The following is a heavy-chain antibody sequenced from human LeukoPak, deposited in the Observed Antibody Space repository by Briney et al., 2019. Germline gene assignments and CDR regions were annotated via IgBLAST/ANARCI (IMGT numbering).Heavy chain of an antibody. CDR1: GGSISSGSYY. J-gene: IGHJ4*02. CDR3: ARGPKETYSSGWPSDFDY. CDR2: IYTSGST. D-gene: IGHD6-19*01. V-gene: IGHV4-61*02. Sequence: SETLSLTCTVSGGSISSGSYYWSWIRQPAGKGLEWIGRIYTSGSTNYNPSLKSRVTISVDTSKNQFSLKLSSVTAADTAVYYCARGPKETYSSGWPSDFDYWGQGTLVTVSS.